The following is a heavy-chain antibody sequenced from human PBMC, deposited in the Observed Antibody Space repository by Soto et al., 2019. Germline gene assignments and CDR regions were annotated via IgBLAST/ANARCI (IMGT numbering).Heavy chain of an antibody. J-gene: IGHJ5*01. D-gene: IGHD6-19*01. CDR3: ARLQTQGGYSSGWFDS. CDR2: VYYTGST. Sequence: SETLSLTCTVSGASIISTNYYWAWIRQPPGKGLEWIGTVYYTGSTYYNPSLKSRITISVDTSKKQFSLRLKSVTAADTAVYYCARLQTQGGYSSGWFDSWGQGTMVTVYS. CDR1: GASIISTNYY. V-gene: IGHV4-39*01.